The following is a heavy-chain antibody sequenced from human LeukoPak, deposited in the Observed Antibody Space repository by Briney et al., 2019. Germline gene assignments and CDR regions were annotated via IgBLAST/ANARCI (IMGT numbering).Heavy chain of an antibody. CDR2: IRGSGDNT. D-gene: IGHD1-26*01. CDR3: AKGPQNSAQYHFDY. V-gene: IGHV3-23*01. J-gene: IGHJ4*02. Sequence: PGGSLRLSCAVSGLTFSSYAMTWVRQAPGKGLEWVSTIRGSGDNTYHADSVKGRLTISRDNSKSTLYLQMNSLRAEDTAVYYCAKGPQNSAQYHFDYWGQGTLVTVSS. CDR1: GLTFSSYA.